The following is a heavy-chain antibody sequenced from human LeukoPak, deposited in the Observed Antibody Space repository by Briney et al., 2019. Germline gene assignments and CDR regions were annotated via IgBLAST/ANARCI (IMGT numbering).Heavy chain of an antibody. CDR3: ARDWEHHRQINYFAY. J-gene: IGHJ4*02. CDR1: GFTFSSYA. D-gene: IGHD1/OR15-1a*01. CDR2: ISYDGSNK. V-gene: IGHV3-30-3*01. Sequence: PGGSLRLSCAASGFTFSSYAMHWVRQAPGKGLEWVAVISYDGSNKYYADAVKGRFTISRDNSKNTLYLQMHSLRAEHTAVYYCARDWEHHRQINYFAYWGQGPPVTVSS.